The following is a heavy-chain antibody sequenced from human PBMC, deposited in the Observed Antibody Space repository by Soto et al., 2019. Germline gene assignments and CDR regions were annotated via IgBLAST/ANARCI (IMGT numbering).Heavy chain of an antibody. CDR1: GGSISSYY. CDR2: IYYSGST. CDR3: ARRLWQPKDDDYFYYMDV. V-gene: IGHV4-59*08. J-gene: IGHJ6*03. Sequence: SETLSLTCTVSGGSISSYYWSWIRQPPGKGLEWIGYIYYSGSTNYNPSLKSRVTISVDTSKNQLSLKLSSVTAADTAVYYCARRLWQPKDDDYFYYMDVWGKGTTVTVSS. D-gene: IGHD3-16*01.